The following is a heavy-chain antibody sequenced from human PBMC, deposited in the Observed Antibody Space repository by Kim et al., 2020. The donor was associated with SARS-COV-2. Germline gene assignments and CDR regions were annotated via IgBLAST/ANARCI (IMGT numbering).Heavy chain of an antibody. CDR1: GGSFNDYY. Sequence: SETLSLICAVYGGSFNDYYWSWIRQPPGKGLEWLGEINHSGSTNYNPSLRSRVIISVDTSKNQFSLKLSSVTAAETAVYYCAGGQDVDSGRYGGMDVWGQGATVTVSS. J-gene: IGHJ6*02. CDR2: INHSGST. CDR3: AGGQDVDSGRYGGMDV. D-gene: IGHD3-10*01. V-gene: IGHV4-34*01.